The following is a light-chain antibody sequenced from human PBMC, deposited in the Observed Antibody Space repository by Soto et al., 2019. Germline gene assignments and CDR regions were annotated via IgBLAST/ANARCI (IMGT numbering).Light chain of an antibody. CDR3: QSYDSSLSGPVV. Sequence: QLVLTQPPSVSGAPGQRVTISCPGATSNIGAGYDVHWYQQLPGTAPKLLIYGNSNRPSGVPDRFSGSKSGTSASLAITGLQAEDEADYYCQSYDSSLSGPVVFGGGTKLTVL. CDR1: TSNIGAGYD. V-gene: IGLV1-40*01. J-gene: IGLJ2*01. CDR2: GNS.